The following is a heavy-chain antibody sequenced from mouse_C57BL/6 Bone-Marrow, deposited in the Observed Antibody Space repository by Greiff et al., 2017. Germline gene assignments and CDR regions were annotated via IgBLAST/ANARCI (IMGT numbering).Heavy chain of an antibody. CDR3: ARSSGYYGSSYC. D-gene: IGHD1-1*01. CDR1: GYAFTNYL. J-gene: IGHJ2*01. Sequence: QVQLKQSGAELVRPGTSVKVSCKASGYAFTNYLIEWVKQRPGQGLEWIGVINPGSGGTNYNEKFKGKATLTADKSSSTAYMQLSSLTSEDSAVYFCARSSGYYGSSYCWGQGTTLTVSS. CDR2: INPGSGGT. V-gene: IGHV1-54*01.